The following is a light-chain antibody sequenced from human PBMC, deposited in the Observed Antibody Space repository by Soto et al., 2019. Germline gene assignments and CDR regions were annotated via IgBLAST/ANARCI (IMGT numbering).Light chain of an antibody. J-gene: IGKJ5*01. CDR1: QSVSSSY. CDR2: GAS. Sequence: EIVLTQSPGTLSLSPGERATLSCRASQSVSSSYLAWYQQKPGQAPRLLIYGASSRATGIPDRFSGSGSGTDFTLTISSLEPEDFAVYYCQQYGSSPRLTFGKGTRLEIK. V-gene: IGKV3-20*01. CDR3: QQYGSSPRLT.